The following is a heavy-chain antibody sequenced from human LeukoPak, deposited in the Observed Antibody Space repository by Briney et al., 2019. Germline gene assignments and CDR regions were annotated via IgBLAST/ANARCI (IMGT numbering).Heavy chain of an antibody. CDR3: ARERGITMVRIPIQFDP. D-gene: IGHD3-10*01. CDR2: TNSNSGGT. Sequence: ASVKVSCKASGYTFTGYYMHWVRQAPGQGLEWMGWTNSNSGGTNYAQKFQGRVTMTRDTSISTAYMELSRLRSDDTAVYYCARERGITMVRIPIQFDPWGQGTLVTVSS. CDR1: GYTFTGYY. J-gene: IGHJ5*02. V-gene: IGHV1-2*02.